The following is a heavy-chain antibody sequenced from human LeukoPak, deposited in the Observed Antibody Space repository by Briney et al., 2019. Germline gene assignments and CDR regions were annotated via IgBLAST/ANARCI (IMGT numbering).Heavy chain of an antibody. CDR1: GYTFASYD. D-gene: IGHD3-10*01. Sequence: ASVKVSCKASGYTFASYDIHWVRQATGQGLEWMGWMNPNSGNTGYAQKFQGRVTMTRNTSISTAYMELSSLRSEDTAVYYCARGQGTYYYYGMDVWGQGTTVTVSS. CDR2: MNPNSGNT. CDR3: ARGQGTYYYYGMDV. V-gene: IGHV1-8*01. J-gene: IGHJ6*02.